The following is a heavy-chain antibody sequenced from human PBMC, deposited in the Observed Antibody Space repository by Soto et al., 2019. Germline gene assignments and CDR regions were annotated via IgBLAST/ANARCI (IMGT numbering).Heavy chain of an antibody. Sequence: QVQLVESGGGVVQPGRSLRLSCAASGFTFSSYGMHWVRQAPGKGLEWVAVISYDGSNKYYADSVKGRFTISRDNSKNTLYLQMNSLRAEDTAVYYGAKSLERYFYYYGMVVWGQGPTVAASS. J-gene: IGHJ6*02. CDR3: AKSLERYFYYYGMVV. CDR1: GFTFSSYG. V-gene: IGHV3-30*18. CDR2: ISYDGSNK.